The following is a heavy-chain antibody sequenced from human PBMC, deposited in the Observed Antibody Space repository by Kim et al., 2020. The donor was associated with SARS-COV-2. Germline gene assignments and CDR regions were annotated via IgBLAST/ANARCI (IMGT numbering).Heavy chain of an antibody. J-gene: IGHJ5*02. V-gene: IGHV1-69*13. CDR3: ASLGGFYYGSGSRFDP. D-gene: IGHD3-10*01. CDR1: GGTFSSYA. Sequence: SVKVSCKASGGTFSSYAISWVRQAPGQGLEWMGGIIPIFGTANYAQKFQGRVTITADESTSTAYMELSSLRSEDTAVYYCASLGGFYYGSGSRFDPWGQGTLVTVSS. CDR2: IIPIFGTA.